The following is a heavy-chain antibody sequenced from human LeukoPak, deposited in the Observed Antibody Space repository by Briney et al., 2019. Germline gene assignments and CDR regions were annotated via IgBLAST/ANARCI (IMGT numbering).Heavy chain of an antibody. Sequence: GGSLRLSCITSGFAFNTYAMHWVRQAPGKGLEWISYISPASNTIYYADSVKGRFTISRDNAKNSVFLQMSSLRDEDTAVYYCAKAPYWGQGTLVTVSS. CDR2: ISPASNTI. V-gene: IGHV3-48*02. CDR1: GFAFNTYA. CDR3: AKAPY. J-gene: IGHJ4*02.